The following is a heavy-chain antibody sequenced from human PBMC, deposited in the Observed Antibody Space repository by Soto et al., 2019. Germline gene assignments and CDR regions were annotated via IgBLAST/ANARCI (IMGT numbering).Heavy chain of an antibody. CDR2: INHSGST. CDR1: GGSFSGYY. CDR3: ARGEVGARYAFDI. J-gene: IGHJ3*02. D-gene: IGHD1-26*01. Sequence: QVQLQQCGAGLLKPSETLSLTCAVYGGSFSGYYWSWIRQPPGKGLEWIGEINHSGSTNYNPSLKSRVTISVDTSKNQFSLKLSSVTAADTAVYYCARGEVGARYAFDIWGQGTMVTVSS. V-gene: IGHV4-34*01.